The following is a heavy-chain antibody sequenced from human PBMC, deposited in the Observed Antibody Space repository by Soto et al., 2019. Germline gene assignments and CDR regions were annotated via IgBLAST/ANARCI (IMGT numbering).Heavy chain of an antibody. D-gene: IGHD6-19*01. J-gene: IGHJ4*02. CDR2: INEDGSKK. CDR3: AREMHLGSGWGDIDN. Sequence: DVQLVESGGALVQPGGSLGLSCAVSGFTVSAKWMSWVRQAPGKGLEWLANINEDGSKKFYVDSVKGRFTISKDNAKNSLSLQLGSLRADDTAVYYCAREMHLGSGWGDIDNWGRGTMVTVSS. CDR1: GFTVSAKW. V-gene: IGHV3-7*03.